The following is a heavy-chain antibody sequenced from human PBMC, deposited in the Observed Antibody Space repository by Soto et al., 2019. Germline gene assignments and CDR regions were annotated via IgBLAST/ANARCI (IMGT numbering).Heavy chain of an antibody. J-gene: IGHJ5*02. CDR1: GGSFSGYY. D-gene: IGHD3-9*01. Sequence: PSETLSLTCAVYGGSFSGYYWSWIRQPPGKGLEWIGEINHSGSTNYNPSLKSRVTISVDTSKNQFSLKLSSVTAADTAVYYCARSRILTGYGFLFDPWGQGTLVTVSS. CDR3: ARSRILTGYGFLFDP. V-gene: IGHV4-34*01. CDR2: INHSGST.